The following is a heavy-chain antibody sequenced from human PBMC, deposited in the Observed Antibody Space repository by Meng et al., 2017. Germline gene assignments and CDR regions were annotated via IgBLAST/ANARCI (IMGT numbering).Heavy chain of an antibody. D-gene: IGHD3-10*01. Sequence: GGSLRLSCAASGFTFSSYGMHWVRQAPGKGLEGVAVIWYEGSNKYYADSVKGRFNISRDNSKNTLYLQMNSLRAEDTAVYYCAIVFAMVRGGDVAFDIWGQGTMVTVSS. V-gene: IGHV3-33*01. CDR1: GFTFSSYG. J-gene: IGHJ3*02. CDR2: IWYEGSNK. CDR3: AIVFAMVRGGDVAFDI.